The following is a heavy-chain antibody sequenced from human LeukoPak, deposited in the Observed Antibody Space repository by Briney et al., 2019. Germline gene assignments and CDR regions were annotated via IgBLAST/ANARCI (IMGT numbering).Heavy chain of an antibody. D-gene: IGHD6-19*01. CDR2: IWFDGSNK. Sequence: GGSLRLSWAASGFTFSSYGMHWVRQAPGKGLEWVAVIWFDGSNKYYADSVKGRFTISRDNSKNTLYLQMNSLRAEDTAVYYCARVRGDDKYSSGWYLDYWGQGTLVTVSS. CDR3: ARVRGDDKYSSGWYLDY. V-gene: IGHV3-33*01. J-gene: IGHJ4*02. CDR1: GFTFSSYG.